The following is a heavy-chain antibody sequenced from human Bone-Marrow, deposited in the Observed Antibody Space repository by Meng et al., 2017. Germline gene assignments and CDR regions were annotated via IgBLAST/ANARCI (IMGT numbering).Heavy chain of an antibody. V-gene: IGHV3-30*19. Sequence: GESLKISCAASGFTFSSYGMHWVRQAPGKGLEWVAVISYDGSNKYYADSVKGRFTISRDNSKNTLYLQMNSLRAEDTAVYYCARDTYSSSWYGWNYYYYYGMDVWGQGTTVTVSS. J-gene: IGHJ6*02. CDR3: ARDTYSSSWYGWNYYYYYGMDV. CDR1: GFTFSSYG. D-gene: IGHD6-13*01. CDR2: ISYDGSNK.